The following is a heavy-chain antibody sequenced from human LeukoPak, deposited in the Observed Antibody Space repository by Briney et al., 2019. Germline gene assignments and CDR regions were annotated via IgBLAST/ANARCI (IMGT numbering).Heavy chain of an antibody. V-gene: IGHV1-46*01. CDR3: ARREYYYDSSGYYSYFDY. Sequence: ASVKVSCKASGYTFTSYYIHWVRQAPGQGLVWMGLLNPRGGSTSYAQKFQGRVTMTRDMSTSTVYMELSSLRSEDTAVYYCARREYYYDSSGYYSYFDYWGQGTLVTVSS. CDR1: GYTFTSYY. J-gene: IGHJ4*02. D-gene: IGHD3-22*01. CDR2: LNPRGGST.